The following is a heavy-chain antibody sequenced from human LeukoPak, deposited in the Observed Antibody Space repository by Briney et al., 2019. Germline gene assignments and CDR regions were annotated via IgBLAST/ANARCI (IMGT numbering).Heavy chain of an antibody. J-gene: IGHJ4*02. CDR1: GFTFSSYS. D-gene: IGHD2-2*01. V-gene: IGHV3-48*01. CDR3: AREYCSSTSCYPYYFDY. Sequence: GRSLRLSCAASGFTFSSYSMNWVRQAPGKGLEWVSYISSSSSTIYYADSVKGRFTISRDNAKNSLYLQMNSLRAEDTAVYYCAREYCSSTSCYPYYFDYWGQGTLVTVSS. CDR2: ISSSSSTI.